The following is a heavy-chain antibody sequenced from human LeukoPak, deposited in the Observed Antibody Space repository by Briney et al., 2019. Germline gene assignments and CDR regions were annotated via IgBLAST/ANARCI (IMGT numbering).Heavy chain of an antibody. CDR1: GFTFSSYS. J-gene: IGHJ4*02. Sequence: PGGSLRLSCAASGFTFSSYSMNWVRQAPGKGLVWVSRINSDGSSTNYADSVKGRFTTSRENAKNTLHLQMNSLRAEDRAVYYCARGARGSGTASDYWGQGTLVTVSS. D-gene: IGHD3-10*01. CDR2: INSDGSST. CDR3: ARGARGSGTASDY. V-gene: IGHV3-74*01.